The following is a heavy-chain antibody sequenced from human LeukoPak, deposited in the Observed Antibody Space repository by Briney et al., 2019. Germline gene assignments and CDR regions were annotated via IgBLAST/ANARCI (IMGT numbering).Heavy chain of an antibody. CDR1: GGSISSGGYY. CDR3: ARMLRLGYYYYGMDV. J-gene: IGHJ6*02. D-gene: IGHD6-19*01. CDR2: IYTSGST. Sequence: SQTLSLTCTVSGGSISSGGYYWSWIRQPAGKGLEWIGRIYTSGSTNYNPSLKSRVTMSVDTSKNQFSLKLSSVTAADTAVYYCARMLRLGYYYYGMDVWGQGTTVTVSS. V-gene: IGHV4-61*02.